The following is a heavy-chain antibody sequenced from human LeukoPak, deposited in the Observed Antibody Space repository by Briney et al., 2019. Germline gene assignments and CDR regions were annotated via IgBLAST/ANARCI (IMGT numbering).Heavy chain of an antibody. V-gene: IGHV3-66*01. D-gene: IGHD5-24*01. CDR2: IYSGGST. CDR3: AKGFDGYNSGLDY. Sequence: GGSLRLSCAASGFTFSSNYMSWVRQAPGKGLEWVSVIYSGGSTYYADSVKGRFTISRDNSKNTLYLQMNSLRAEDTAVYYCAKGFDGYNSGLDYWGQGTLVTVSA. J-gene: IGHJ4*02. CDR1: GFTFSSNY.